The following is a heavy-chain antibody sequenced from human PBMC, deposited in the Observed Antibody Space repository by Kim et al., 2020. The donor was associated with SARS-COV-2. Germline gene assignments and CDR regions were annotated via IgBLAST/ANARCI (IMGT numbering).Heavy chain of an antibody. V-gene: IGHV4-34*01. CDR3: ARKSGYSSSWMGY. CDR2: INHSGST. CDR1: GGSFSGYY. Sequence: SETLSLTCAVYGGSFSGYYWSWIRQPPGKGLEWIGEINHSGSTNYNPSLKSRVTISVDTSKNQFSLKLSSVTAADTAVYYCARKSGYSSSWMGYWGQGTLVTVSS. J-gene: IGHJ4*02. D-gene: IGHD6-13*01.